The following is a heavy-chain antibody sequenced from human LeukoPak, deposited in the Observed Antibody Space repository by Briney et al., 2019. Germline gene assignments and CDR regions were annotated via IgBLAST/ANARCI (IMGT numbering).Heavy chain of an antibody. CDR1: GFTFSSYA. CDR3: AKDLETRHDHGTAFDY. D-gene: IGHD1-1*01. Sequence: GGSLRVSCAASGFTFSSYAMSWVRQAPGNGLEWVSAISGSGGSTYYADSVKGRFTIFRDNSKNTLYLQMNSLRAEDTAVYYCAKDLETRHDHGTAFDYWGQGTLVTVSS. J-gene: IGHJ4*02. CDR2: ISGSGGST. V-gene: IGHV3-23*01.